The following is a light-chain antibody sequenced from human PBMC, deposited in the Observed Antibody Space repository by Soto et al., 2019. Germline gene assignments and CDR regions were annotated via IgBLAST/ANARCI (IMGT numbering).Light chain of an antibody. Sequence: SYELPQPPSVSVAPGRTARITCGGNIIGSKSVHWYQQKPGQAPVLVVYDDSDRPSGIPERFSGSNSGITASLTTRRVEAGDEADYYCQVWHSSSDHYVFGTGTKVTV. CDR2: DDS. V-gene: IGLV3-21*02. CDR1: IIGSKS. J-gene: IGLJ1*01. CDR3: QVWHSSSDHYV.